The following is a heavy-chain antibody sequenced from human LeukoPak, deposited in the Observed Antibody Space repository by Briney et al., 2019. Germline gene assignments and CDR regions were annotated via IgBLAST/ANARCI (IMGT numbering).Heavy chain of an antibody. CDR2: IKDDGSDK. D-gene: IGHD3-16*01. J-gene: IGHJ4*02. Sequence: SGGSLRLSCAASGFTFSSAWMTWVRQAPGKGLEWVATIKDDGSDKYYVDSVKGRFTNSRDNAKKSLWLQMNSLRVEDTAMYYCADLGSRDWGQGTLVTVSS. CDR3: ADLGSRD. V-gene: IGHV3-7*01. CDR1: GFTFSSAW.